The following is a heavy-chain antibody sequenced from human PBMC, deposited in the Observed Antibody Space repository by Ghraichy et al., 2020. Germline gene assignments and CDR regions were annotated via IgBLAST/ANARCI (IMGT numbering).Heavy chain of an antibody. D-gene: IGHD2-8*01. V-gene: IGHV3-7*01. CDR3: ARLPNFYYYYMDV. Sequence: GGSLRLSCAASGFTFTNYWMSWVRQAPGKGLEWVANIKQDGSEKYYVDSVKGRFTISRDNAKNSLYLQMNSLRAEDTAVYYCARLPNFYYYYMDVWGKGTTVTVSS. J-gene: IGHJ6*03. CDR1: GFTFTNYW. CDR2: IKQDGSEK.